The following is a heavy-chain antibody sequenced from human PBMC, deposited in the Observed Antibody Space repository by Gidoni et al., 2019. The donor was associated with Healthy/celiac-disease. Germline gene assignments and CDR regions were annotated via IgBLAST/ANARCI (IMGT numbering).Heavy chain of an antibody. D-gene: IGHD3-10*01. V-gene: IGHV4-34*01. Sequence: QVQLQQWGAGLLKPSETLSLTCAVYGGSFSGYYWSWIRQPPGKGLEWIGEINHSGSTNYNPSLKSRVTISVDTSKNQFSLKLSSVTAADTAVYYCARGDPYGSGSYYGDAFDIWGQGTMVTVSS. J-gene: IGHJ3*02. CDR1: GGSFSGYY. CDR3: ARGDPYGSGSYYGDAFDI. CDR2: INHSGST.